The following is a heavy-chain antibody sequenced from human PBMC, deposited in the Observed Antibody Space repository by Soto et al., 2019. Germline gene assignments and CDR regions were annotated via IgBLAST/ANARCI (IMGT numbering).Heavy chain of an antibody. Sequence: SETLSLPFTVSGDSVSSGRYYWSWIRQPPGKALEWIAYVYYSGSTNYNPSRKSRVTISRDTSKNQFSLKLTSVTAADTAVYYCARSGGGSGWLGGQGTLVTVSS. D-gene: IGHD6-19*01. CDR1: GDSVSSGRYY. V-gene: IGHV4-61*01. CDR3: ARSGGGSGWL. CDR2: VYYSGST. J-gene: IGHJ4*02.